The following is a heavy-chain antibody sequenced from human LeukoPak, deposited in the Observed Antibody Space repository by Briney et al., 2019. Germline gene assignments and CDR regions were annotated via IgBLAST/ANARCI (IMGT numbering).Heavy chain of an antibody. J-gene: IGHJ3*02. CDR2: MNPNSGNT. CDR3: ARGIGPLLYDLDI. CDR1: GYTFTSND. D-gene: IGHD2-2*02. Sequence: ASVKLSCKASGYTFTSNDINWVRQATGQGLEWMGWMNPNSGNTGYAQKFQGRVTMTRNTSISTAYMELSSLRSEDTAVYYCARGIGPLLYDLDIRGQGTMVTVSS. V-gene: IGHV1-8*01.